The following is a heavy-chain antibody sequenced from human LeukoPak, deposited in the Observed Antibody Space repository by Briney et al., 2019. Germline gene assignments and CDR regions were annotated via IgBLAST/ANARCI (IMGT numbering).Heavy chain of an antibody. CDR2: ISGSGGST. V-gene: IGHV3-23*01. Sequence: GGSLRLSFAASGFTFSSYAMSWVRQAPGKGLEWVSAISGSGGSTYYADSVKGRFTISRDNSKNTLYLQMNSLRAEDTAVYYCAKDARYSSSWYPGAEYFQHWGQGTLVTVSS. CDR1: GFTFSSYA. D-gene: IGHD6-13*01. CDR3: AKDARYSSSWYPGAEYFQH. J-gene: IGHJ1*01.